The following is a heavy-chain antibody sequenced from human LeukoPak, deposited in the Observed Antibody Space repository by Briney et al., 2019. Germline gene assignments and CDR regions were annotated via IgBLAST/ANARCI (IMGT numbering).Heavy chain of an antibody. Sequence: RGSLRLSCAASGFTFNGYYMSWIRQAPGKGLEWVSYMSSSGNTIYYADSVKGRFTISRDNAKNSLYLQMNSLRAEDTAVYYCARQTFGALYFDSWGQGTLVIVSS. J-gene: IGHJ4*02. CDR1: GFTFNGYY. CDR3: ARQTFGALYFDS. D-gene: IGHD3-10*01. CDR2: MSSSGNTI. V-gene: IGHV3-11*04.